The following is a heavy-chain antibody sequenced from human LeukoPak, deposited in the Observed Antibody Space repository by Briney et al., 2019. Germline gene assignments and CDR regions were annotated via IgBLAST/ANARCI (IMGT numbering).Heavy chain of an antibody. V-gene: IGHV5-51*01. D-gene: IGHD2-8*01. CDR1: GYRFSSSW. Sequence: GGALKSSFKGSGYRFSSSWIGWVRRMPGKGVEGMGIIYPDDSGTRYSPSFEGQSTISVDKSINTAFLKWSSLKASDTAVYYCARHGHCTNGVCYSNYYYHMDVWGKGTPVTVSS. CDR2: IYPDDSGT. CDR3: ARHGHCTNGVCYSNYYYHMDV. J-gene: IGHJ6*03.